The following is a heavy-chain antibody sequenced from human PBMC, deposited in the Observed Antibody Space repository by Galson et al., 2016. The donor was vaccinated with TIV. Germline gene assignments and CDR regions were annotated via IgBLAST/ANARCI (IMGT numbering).Heavy chain of an antibody. J-gene: IGHJ2*01. CDR1: GYMFSSYG. Sequence: LRLSCAVSGYMFSSYGMHWVRQAPGRGLEWVAFIQYDGSNKYYADSVKGRFTISRDNSMNTLYLQMNSLRAEDTAVYYCAKDSGSYFSHWYFDLWGRGTLVTVSS. CDR2: IQYDGSNK. D-gene: IGHD3-10*01. V-gene: IGHV3-30*02. CDR3: AKDSGSYFSHWYFDL.